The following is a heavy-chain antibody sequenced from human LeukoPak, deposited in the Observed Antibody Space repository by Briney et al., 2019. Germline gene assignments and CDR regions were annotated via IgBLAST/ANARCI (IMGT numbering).Heavy chain of an antibody. CDR3: ARRSAAKDAFDF. J-gene: IGHJ3*01. CDR1: GFTFSSFW. Sequence: GGSLRLTCAASGFTFSSFWVTWVRQAPGKGLEWVANIKEDVSEIYYVDSVKGRFTISRDNAKNSVYLHMNSVRVEDTAVYYCARRSAAKDAFDFWGQGTMVTVSS. V-gene: IGHV3-7*01. CDR2: IKEDVSEI. D-gene: IGHD6-25*01.